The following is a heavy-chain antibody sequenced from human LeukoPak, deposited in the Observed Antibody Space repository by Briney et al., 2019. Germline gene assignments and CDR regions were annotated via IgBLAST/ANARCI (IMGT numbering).Heavy chain of an antibody. Sequence: GGSLRLSCAASGFIFSSCVMHWVRQAPGKGLEGVAVISNDGSNKYYADSVKGRFTISRDNSKNTLYLQMNSLRAEDTAVYYCERERVQLERGTNYNGMDVWGQGTTVTVSS. CDR2: ISNDGSNK. J-gene: IGHJ6*02. D-gene: IGHD1-1*01. CDR3: ERERVQLERGTNYNGMDV. CDR1: GFIFSSCV. V-gene: IGHV3-30-3*01.